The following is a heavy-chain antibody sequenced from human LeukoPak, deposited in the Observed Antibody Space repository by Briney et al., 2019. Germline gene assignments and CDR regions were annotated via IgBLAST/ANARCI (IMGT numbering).Heavy chain of an antibody. CDR2: ISSSDNTI. CDR1: GFTFSTYE. J-gene: IGHJ3*02. Sequence: TGGSLRLSCAASGFTFSTYEMNWVRQAPGKGLEWVSYISSSDNTIYYADSVKGRFTISRDNAKSSLYLQMNSPRVEDTAVYYCTRGGSTGYYYNAFDIWGQGTMVTVSS. CDR3: TRGGSTGYYYNAFDI. D-gene: IGHD3-22*01. V-gene: IGHV3-48*03.